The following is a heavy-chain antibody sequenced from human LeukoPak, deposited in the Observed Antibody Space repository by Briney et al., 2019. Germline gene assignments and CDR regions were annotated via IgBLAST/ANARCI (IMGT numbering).Heavy chain of an antibody. J-gene: IGHJ4*02. D-gene: IGHD3-16*01. CDR3: ATTLSLGIFDI. Sequence: GGSLRLSCAASGSTFDNSWMTRVRQAPGKGPEWVGRIKSQGDGGTVDYAPAVKGRFIISRLDFGDRLTLFLQMNSLKTEDTAVYYCATTLSLGIFDIWGQGALVAVSP. CDR2: IKSQGDGGTV. V-gene: IGHV3-15*01. CDR1: GSTFDNSW.